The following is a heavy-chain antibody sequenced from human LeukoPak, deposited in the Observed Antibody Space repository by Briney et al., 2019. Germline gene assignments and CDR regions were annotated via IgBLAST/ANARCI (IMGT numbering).Heavy chain of an antibody. J-gene: IGHJ4*02. CDR2: ISGSGGST. V-gene: IGHV3-23*01. CDR1: GFTFSSYA. Sequence: GGSLRLSCAASGFTFSSYAMSWVRQAPGEGLGWVSAISGSGGSTYYADSVKGRFTISRDNSKNTLYLQMTSLRAEATAVYYCAKDLEWGSVWVPYQLLSGALFDSCGQRTLVTVSS. CDR3: AKDLEWGSVWVPYQLLSGALFDS. D-gene: IGHD2-2*01.